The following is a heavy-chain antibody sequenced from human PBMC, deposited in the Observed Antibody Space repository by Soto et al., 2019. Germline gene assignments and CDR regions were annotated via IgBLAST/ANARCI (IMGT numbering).Heavy chain of an antibody. V-gene: IGHV1-8*01. J-gene: IGHJ6*02. CDR3: ARGTITMVRGLEDYYYYYGMDV. CDR2: MNPNSGNA. Sequence: ASVKVSCKATGYSFTRHDINWLRQAAGQGLEWMGWMNPNSGNAVYAQKFQGRVTMTRNTSISTAYMELSSLGSEDTAVYYCARGTITMVRGLEDYYYYYGMDVWGQGTTVTVSS. D-gene: IGHD3-10*01. CDR1: GYSFTRHD.